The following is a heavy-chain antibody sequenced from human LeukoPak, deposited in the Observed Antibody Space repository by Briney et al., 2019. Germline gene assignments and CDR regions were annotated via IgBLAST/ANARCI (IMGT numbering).Heavy chain of an antibody. V-gene: IGHV3-48*03. CDR3: ARDLVSGAYTFDI. D-gene: IGHD3-16*01. CDR2: ISGSGTTI. J-gene: IGHJ3*02. CDR1: GVTFSSYD. Sequence: PGGSLRLSCAASGVTFSSYDMNWVRQAPGKGLEWVSYISGSGTTIYYADSMKGRFTISRDYSKNSLYLQMNSLRAEDTAVYYCARDLVSGAYTFDIWGQGTMVTVSS.